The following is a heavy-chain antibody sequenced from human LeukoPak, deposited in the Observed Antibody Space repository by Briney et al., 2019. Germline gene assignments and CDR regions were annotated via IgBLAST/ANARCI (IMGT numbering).Heavy chain of an antibody. J-gene: IGHJ4*02. V-gene: IGHV4-59*01. CDR3: ARGRGSYNGEIDY. Sequence: ASETLSLTCTVSGCSISSYYWSWIRQPPGKGLEWIGDIYYSGSTNYNPSLKSRVTISVDTSKNQFSLKLSSVTAADTAVYYCARGRGSYNGEIDYWGQGTLVTVSS. D-gene: IGHD1-26*01. CDR2: IYYSGST. CDR1: GCSISSYY.